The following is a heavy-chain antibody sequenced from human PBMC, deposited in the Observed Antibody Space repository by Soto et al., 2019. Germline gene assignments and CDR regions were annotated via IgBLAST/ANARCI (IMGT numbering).Heavy chain of an antibody. V-gene: IGHV1-3*01. Sequence: ASVKVSCKASGCTFTRYTMNWVRQAPGQRLEGMGWINPDNGNTKSSQKFQDRVIITRDTCASTAYMDLSSLRSEDTAVYYCARGIATGQLDPWGQGTLVTVSS. CDR1: GCTFTRYT. CDR3: ARGIATGQLDP. J-gene: IGHJ5*02. D-gene: IGHD2-15*01. CDR2: INPDNGNT.